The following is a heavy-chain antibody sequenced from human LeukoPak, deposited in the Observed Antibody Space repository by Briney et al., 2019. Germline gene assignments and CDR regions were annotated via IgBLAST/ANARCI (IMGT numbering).Heavy chain of an antibody. J-gene: IGHJ4*02. V-gene: IGHV3-48*03. CDR2: ISSSGSTI. Sequence: GGSLRLSCAASGFTFSSYEMNWVRQAPGKGLEWVSYISSSGSTIYYADSVKGRFTISRDNSINTLYLQMNSLRADDTAIYYCAKGTVRFLEWGQRGYFDYWGQGALVTVSS. CDR1: GFTFSSYE. D-gene: IGHD3-3*01. CDR3: AKGTVRFLEWGQRGYFDY.